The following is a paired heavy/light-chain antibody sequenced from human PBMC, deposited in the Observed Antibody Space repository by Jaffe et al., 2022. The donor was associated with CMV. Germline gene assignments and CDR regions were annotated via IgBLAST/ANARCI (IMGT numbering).Light chain of an antibody. Sequence: QSALTQPASVSGSPGQSITISCTGTSSDVGSYNLVSWYQQHPGKAPKLMIYEVSKRPSGVSNRFSGSKSGNTASLTISGLQAEDEADYYCCSYAGSSTFPNWVFGGGTKLTVL. J-gene: IGLJ3*02. CDR3: CSYAGSSTFPNWV. CDR1: SSDVGSYNL. V-gene: IGLV2-23*02. CDR2: EVS.
Heavy chain of an antibody. CDR3: ARGRSYYYGSGSRSFDY. V-gene: IGHV4-34*01. D-gene: IGHD3-10*01. J-gene: IGHJ4*02. Sequence: QVQLQQWGAGLLKPSETLSLTCAVYGGSFSGYYWSWIRQPPGKGLEWIGEINHSGSTNYNPSLKSRVTISVDTSKNQFSLKLSSVTAADTAVYYCARGRSYYYGSGSRSFDYWGQGTLVTVSS. CDR1: GGSFSGYY. CDR2: INHSGST.